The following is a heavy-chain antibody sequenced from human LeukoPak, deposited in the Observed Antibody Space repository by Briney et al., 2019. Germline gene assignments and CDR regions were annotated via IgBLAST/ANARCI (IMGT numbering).Heavy chain of an antibody. V-gene: IGHV3-23*01. CDR3: AKVEQLVLVAFYI. Sequence: GGSLRLSCAASGFTFSSYAMSWVRQAPGKGLEWVSAISGGGGSTYYADSVKGRFTISRDNSKNTLYLQMNSLRAEDTAVYYCAKVEQLVLVAFYISGQRTMVTVSS. J-gene: IGHJ3*02. CDR1: GFTFSSYA. D-gene: IGHD6-6*01. CDR2: ISGGGGST.